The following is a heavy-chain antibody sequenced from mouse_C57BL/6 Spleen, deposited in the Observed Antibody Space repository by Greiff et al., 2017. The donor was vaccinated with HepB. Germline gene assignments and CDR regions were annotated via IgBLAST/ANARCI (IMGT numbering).Heavy chain of an antibody. D-gene: IGHD1-1*01. V-gene: IGHV1-64*01. CDR3: ATPYYYGSSRGAMDY. J-gene: IGHJ4*01. CDR2: IHPNSGST. Sequence: PGQGLEWIGMIHPNSGSTNYNEKFKSKATLTVDKSSSTAYMQLSSLTSEDSAVYYCATPYYYGSSRGAMDYWGQGTSVTASS.